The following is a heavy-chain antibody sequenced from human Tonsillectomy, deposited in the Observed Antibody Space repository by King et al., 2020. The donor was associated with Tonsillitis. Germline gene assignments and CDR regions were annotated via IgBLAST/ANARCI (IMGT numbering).Heavy chain of an antibody. D-gene: IGHD1-1*01. V-gene: IGHV4-59*08. Sequence: VQLQESGPGLVKPSETLSLTCTVSGGSISSYFWSWIRQPPGKGLEWIGYIYYSGSTNYNPSLKSRVTISVDTSKNQFSLKLSSVTAADTAVYYCARLLEVPDGFDIWGQGTMVTVSS. J-gene: IGHJ3*02. CDR3: ARLLEVPDGFDI. CDR2: IYYSGST. CDR1: GGSISSYF.